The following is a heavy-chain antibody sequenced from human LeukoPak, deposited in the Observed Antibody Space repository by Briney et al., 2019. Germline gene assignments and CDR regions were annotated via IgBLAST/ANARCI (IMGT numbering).Heavy chain of an antibody. D-gene: IGHD3-10*01. CDR1: GGSISSYY. J-gene: IGHJ5*02. CDR3: AGNFYGSGNHNWFDP. CDR2: MSYRGTT. Sequence: SETLSLTCTVSGGSISSYYWNWIRQPPGRGLEWIGHMSYRGTTYFNPSLRSRVTISVDTSKKQFSLKLSSVTAADTAVYYCAGNFYGSGNHNWFDPWGQGTLVTVSS. V-gene: IGHV4-59*08.